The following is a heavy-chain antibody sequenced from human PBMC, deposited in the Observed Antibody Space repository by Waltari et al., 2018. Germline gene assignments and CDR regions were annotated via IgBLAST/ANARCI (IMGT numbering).Heavy chain of an antibody. J-gene: IGHJ4*02. CDR1: GYTFTGYY. V-gene: IGHV1-2*02. CDR3: ARGAPYYDYIWGSYPDY. D-gene: IGHD3-16*01. Sequence: QVQLVQSGAEVKKPGASVKVSCKASGYTFTGYYMHWVRQAPGQGLEWMGWINPNSGGTNYAQKCQGRVTMTRDTSISTAYMELSRLRSDDTALYYCARGAPYYDYIWGSYPDYWGQGTLVTVSS. CDR2: INPNSGGT.